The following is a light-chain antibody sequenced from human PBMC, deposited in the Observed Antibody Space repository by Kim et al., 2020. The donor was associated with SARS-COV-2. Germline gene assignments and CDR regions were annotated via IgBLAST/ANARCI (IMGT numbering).Light chain of an antibody. CDR1: SSNIGAGYD. J-gene: IGLJ2*01. Sequence: QSVLTQPPSVSGAPGQRVTISCTGSSSNIGAGYDVHWYQQIPGTAPKLLIYVNTNRPSGVPDRFSGSKSGTSASLAITGLQAEDEADYYCQSYDSSHVVFGGGTKLTVL. CDR2: VNT. V-gene: IGLV1-40*01. CDR3: QSYDSSHVV.